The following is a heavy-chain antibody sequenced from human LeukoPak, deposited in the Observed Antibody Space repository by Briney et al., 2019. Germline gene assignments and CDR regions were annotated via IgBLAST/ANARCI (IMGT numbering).Heavy chain of an antibody. J-gene: IGHJ4*02. D-gene: IGHD4-17*01. CDR3: ARGLGDYGDYYYFDY. V-gene: IGHV4-34*01. CDR2: INHSGST. Sequence: SETLSLTCAVYGGSSSGYYWSWIRQPPGKGLEWIGEINHSGSTNYNPSLKSRVTISVDTSKNQFSLKLSSVTAADTAVYYCARGLGDYGDYYYFDYWGQGTLVTVSS. CDR1: GGSSSGYY.